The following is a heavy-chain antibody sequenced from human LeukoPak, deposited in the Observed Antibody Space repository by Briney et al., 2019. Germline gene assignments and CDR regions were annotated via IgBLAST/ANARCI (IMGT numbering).Heavy chain of an antibody. D-gene: IGHD3-22*01. CDR3: AKASNSMIVVARPDY. CDR2: TSSSSSYI. V-gene: IGHV3-21*04. Sequence: GGSLRLSCAASGFTLSNYSMNWVRQAPGKGLEWVSSTSSSSSYIYYADSAKGRFTISRDNAKNSLYLQMNSLRAEDTAVYYSAKASNSMIVVARPDYWGQGTLVTVSS. J-gene: IGHJ4*02. CDR1: GFTLSNYS.